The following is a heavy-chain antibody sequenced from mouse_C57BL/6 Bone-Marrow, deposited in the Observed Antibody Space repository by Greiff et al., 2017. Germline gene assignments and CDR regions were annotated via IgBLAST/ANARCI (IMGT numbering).Heavy chain of an antibody. D-gene: IGHD1-1*01. V-gene: IGHV1-9*01. CDR2: ILPGSGST. Sequence: QVQLKESGAELMKPGASVKLSCKATGYTFTGYWIEWVKQRPGHGLEWIGEILPGSGSTNYNEKFKGKATFTADTSSNTAYMQLSSQTTEDSAIYYCATSIYYYGSDWYFDVWGTGTTVTVSS. J-gene: IGHJ1*03. CDR1: GYTFTGYW. CDR3: ATSIYYYGSDWYFDV.